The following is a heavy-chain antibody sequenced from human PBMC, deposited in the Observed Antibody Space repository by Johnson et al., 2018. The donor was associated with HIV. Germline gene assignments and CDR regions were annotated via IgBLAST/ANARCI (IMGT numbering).Heavy chain of an antibody. V-gene: IGHV3-23*04. J-gene: IGHJ3*02. D-gene: IGHD1-1*01. CDR2: ISGSGGST. Sequence: EVQVVESGGGVVQPGGSLRLSCAASGFTFDDYAMHWVRQAPGKGLEWVSAISGSGGSTYYADSVKGRFTISRDNSKNTLYLQMNSLRAEDTAVYYCARVPLDDWHSDAFDIWGQGTMVTVSS. CDR1: GFTFDDYA. CDR3: ARVPLDDWHSDAFDI.